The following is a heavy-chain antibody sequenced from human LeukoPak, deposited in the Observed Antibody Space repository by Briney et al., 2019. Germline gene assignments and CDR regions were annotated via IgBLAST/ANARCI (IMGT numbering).Heavy chain of an antibody. CDR1: GFTFSSYA. Sequence: GGSLRLSCAASGFTFSSYAMSWVRQAPGKGLEWVSGISGSSGGTYYADSVKGRFTISRDNSKNTLYLQMNSLRAEDTAVYYCAKKTSSPSGWYFDLWGRGTLVTVSS. V-gene: IGHV3-23*01. D-gene: IGHD6-6*01. CDR2: ISGSSGGT. CDR3: AKKTSSPSGWYFDL. J-gene: IGHJ2*01.